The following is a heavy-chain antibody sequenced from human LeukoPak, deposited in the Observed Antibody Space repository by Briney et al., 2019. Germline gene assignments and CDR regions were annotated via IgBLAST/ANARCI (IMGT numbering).Heavy chain of an antibody. J-gene: IGHJ3*02. CDR3: ARDRPSLTNGFDI. V-gene: IGHV4-30-2*01. Sequence: PSQTLSLTCTVSGGSISSGGYYWSWIRQPPGKGLEWIGYIYHSGSTYYNPSLKSRVTISVDRSKNQFSLKLSSVTAADTAVYYCARDRPSLTNGFDIWGQGTMVTVSS. CDR2: IYHSGST. CDR1: GGSISSGGYY. D-gene: IGHD4/OR15-4a*01.